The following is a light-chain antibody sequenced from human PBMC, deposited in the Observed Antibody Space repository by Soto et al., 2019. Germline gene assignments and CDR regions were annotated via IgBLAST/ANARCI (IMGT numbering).Light chain of an antibody. J-gene: IGLJ1*01. CDR2: DVS. CDR3: SSFTRINTYV. V-gene: IGLV2-14*03. CDR1: SSDVGGYDY. Sequence: QSVLTQPASVSGSPGQSITISCTGTSSDVGGYDYVSWYQQHPDKAPKLMIYDVSNRPSGVSDRFSGSKSGNTASLTISGLQAEDEGDYYCSSFTRINTYVFGTGTKSPS.